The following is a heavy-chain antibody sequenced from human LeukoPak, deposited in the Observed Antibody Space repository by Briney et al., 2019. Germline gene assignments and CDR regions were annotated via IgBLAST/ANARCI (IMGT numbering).Heavy chain of an antibody. J-gene: IGHJ4*02. CDR2: INPNSGGT. D-gene: IGHD3-22*01. Sequence: ASVKVSCKASGYTFTGYYMHWVRQAPGQGLEWMGWINPNSGGTNYARKFQGWVTMTRDTSNSTAYMELSRLRSDDTAVYYCARADSSGYYLYHWGQGTLVTVSS. CDR3: ARADSSGYYLYH. V-gene: IGHV1-2*04. CDR1: GYTFTGYY.